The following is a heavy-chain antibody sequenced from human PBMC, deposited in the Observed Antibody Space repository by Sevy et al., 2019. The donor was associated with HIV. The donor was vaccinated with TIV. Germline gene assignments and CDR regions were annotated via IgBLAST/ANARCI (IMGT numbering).Heavy chain of an antibody. J-gene: IGHJ6*02. D-gene: IGHD6-13*01. CDR3: AKGDSTFYGMDV. V-gene: IGHV3-30*02. Sequence: GGSLRLSCAASGFTFSSYGMHWVRQAPGKGLEWVAFIRYDGSNKYYADSVKGRFTISRDKSKNTLYLQMNNLRAEDTAVYYCAKGDSTFYGMDVWGQGTTVTVSS. CDR2: IRYDGSNK. CDR1: GFTFSSYG.